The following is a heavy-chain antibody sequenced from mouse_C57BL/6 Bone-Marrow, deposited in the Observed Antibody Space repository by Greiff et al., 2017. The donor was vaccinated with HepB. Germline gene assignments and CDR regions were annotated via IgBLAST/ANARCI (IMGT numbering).Heavy chain of an antibody. J-gene: IGHJ1*03. CDR1: GFTFSSYG. V-gene: IGHV5-6*01. Sequence: EVKLMESGGDLVKPGGSLKLSCAASGFTFSSYGMSWVRQTPDKRLEWVATISSGGSYTYYPDSVKGRFTISRDNAKNTLYLQMRSLKSEDTAMYYCARHERKLLRPPYFDVWGTGTTVTVSS. CDR3: ARHERKLLRPPYFDV. D-gene: IGHD1-2*01. CDR2: ISSGGSYT.